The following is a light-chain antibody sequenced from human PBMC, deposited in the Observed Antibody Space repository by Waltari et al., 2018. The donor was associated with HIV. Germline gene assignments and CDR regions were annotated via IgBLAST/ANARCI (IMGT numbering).Light chain of an antibody. J-gene: IGLJ2*01. CDR2: EVS. CDR3: SSYTSSTILA. V-gene: IGLV2-14*01. Sequence: QSALTQPASVSGSPGQSLTISCAGTRSDVGGYNYVSWYQQHPGKAPKLMIYEVSNRPSGVSDRFSGSKSGNTASLTISGLQAADEGDYYCSSYTSSTILAFGEGTKLTVL. CDR1: RSDVGGYNY.